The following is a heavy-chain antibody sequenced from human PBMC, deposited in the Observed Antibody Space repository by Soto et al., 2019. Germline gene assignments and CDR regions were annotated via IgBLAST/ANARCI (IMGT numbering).Heavy chain of an antibody. V-gene: IGHV3-74*01. CDR1: GFTFSDYW. Sequence: EVQLVQSGGGLLQPGGSLRLSCAASGFTFSDYWIYWVRQGPGEGLVWASRINTDGSVTNYVDSVKGRFTISRDNAKNTLYLQINSLRVDDTAVYYCARASMGTLEYWGQGSLVTVSS. D-gene: IGHD7-27*01. J-gene: IGHJ4*02. CDR3: ARASMGTLEY. CDR2: INTDGSVT.